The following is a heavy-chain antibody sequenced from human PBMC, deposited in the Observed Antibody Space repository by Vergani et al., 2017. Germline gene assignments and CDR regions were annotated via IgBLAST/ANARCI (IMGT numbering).Heavy chain of an antibody. V-gene: IGHV1-46*01. CDR2: INPSGGST. CDR1: GYTFTSYY. Sequence: QVQLVQSGAEVKKPGASVKVSCKASGYTFTSYYMHWVRQAPGQGLEWMGIINPSGGSTSYAQKFQGRVTMTRDTSTSTVYMELSSLRSEDTAVYYCASTRTDTAMVDNYYYYMDVWGKGTTVTVSS. D-gene: IGHD5-18*01. CDR3: ASTRTDTAMVDNYYYYMDV. J-gene: IGHJ6*03.